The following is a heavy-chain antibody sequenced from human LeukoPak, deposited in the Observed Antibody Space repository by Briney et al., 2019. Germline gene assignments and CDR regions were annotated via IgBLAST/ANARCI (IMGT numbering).Heavy chain of an antibody. CDR2: ISYDGSNK. J-gene: IGHJ4*02. Sequence: PGGSLRLSCAASEFTFSNYGMHWVRQAPGKGLEWVAVISYDGSNKYYADSVKGRFTISRDNSKNTLYLQMNSLRAEDTAVYYCARGGGGGNSFDYWGQGTLVTVSS. V-gene: IGHV3-30*19. CDR3: ARGGGGGNSFDY. CDR1: EFTFSNYG. D-gene: IGHD4-23*01.